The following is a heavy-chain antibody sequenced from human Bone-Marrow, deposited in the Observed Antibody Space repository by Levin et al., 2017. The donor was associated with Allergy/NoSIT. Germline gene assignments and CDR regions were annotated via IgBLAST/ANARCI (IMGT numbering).Heavy chain of an antibody. D-gene: IGHD6-19*01. CDR3: ARAPADSSGWFGEYYFDY. CDR1: GGSVRSGSYY. J-gene: IGHJ4*02. CDR2: IYYTGST. V-gene: IGHV4-61*01. Sequence: SQTLSLTCHVSGGSVRSGSYYWSWIRQPPGKGLEWIGYIYYTGSTDYNPSLKSRVAISIDTWKNQLSLKLSSVTAADTAVYYCARAPADSSGWFGEYYFDYWGQGTLVTVSS.